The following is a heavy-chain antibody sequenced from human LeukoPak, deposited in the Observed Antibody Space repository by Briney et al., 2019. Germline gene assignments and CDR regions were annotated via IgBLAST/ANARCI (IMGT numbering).Heavy chain of an antibody. Sequence: TSETLSLTCTVSGGSISSGSYYWSWIRQPAGKGLEWIGRIYTSGSTNYNPSLKSRVTISVDTSKNQFSLKPSSVTAADTAVYYCLGVRGRGYYYYMDVWGKGTTVTVSS. CDR2: IYTSGST. CDR3: LGVRGRGYYYYMDV. CDR1: GGSISSGSYY. J-gene: IGHJ6*03. V-gene: IGHV4-61*02. D-gene: IGHD3-10*01.